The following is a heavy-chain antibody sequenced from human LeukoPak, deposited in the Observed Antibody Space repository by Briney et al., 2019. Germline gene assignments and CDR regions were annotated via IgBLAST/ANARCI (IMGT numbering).Heavy chain of an antibody. CDR3: ARDGVGEFDFDY. V-gene: IGHV3-48*01. Sequence: GGSLRLSCAASGFTFSSYSMNWVRQAPGKGLEWVSYISGSSSSIYYTDSVKGRFTISRDNAKNSLYLQMNSLRAEDTAVYYCARDGVGEFDFDYWGQGTLITVSS. CDR1: GFTFSSYS. D-gene: IGHD3-10*01. CDR2: ISGSSSSI. J-gene: IGHJ4*02.